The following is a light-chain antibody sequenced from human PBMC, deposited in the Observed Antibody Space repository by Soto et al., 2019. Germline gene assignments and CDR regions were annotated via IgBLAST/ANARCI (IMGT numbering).Light chain of an antibody. Sequence: QSVLTQPPSVSGAPGQGVTISCTGSRFNIGAGYDVHWYQRLPGTAPKLLIHTNDHRPSGVPDRFSGSKSGTSASLAITGLQVEDEADYYCQSYDSSQTLVFGGGTKLTVL. CDR2: TND. V-gene: IGLV1-40*01. CDR1: RFNIGAGYD. J-gene: IGLJ2*01. CDR3: QSYDSSQTLV.